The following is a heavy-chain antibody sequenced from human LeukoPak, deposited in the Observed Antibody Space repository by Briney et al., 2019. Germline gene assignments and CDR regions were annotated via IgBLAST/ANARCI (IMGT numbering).Heavy chain of an antibody. Sequence: PGGSLRLSCAASGFTFSSYSMNWVRQAPGKGLEWVSIIHNDGNTYYAHSVKGRFTVSRDNSKNTVSLQMDSLRVDDTAVYFCARGFLQLTPYYFDYWGQGTLVTVSS. J-gene: IGHJ4*02. V-gene: IGHV3-66*01. CDR3: ARGFLQLTPYYFDY. CDR2: IHNDGNT. CDR1: GFTFSSYS. D-gene: IGHD1-1*01.